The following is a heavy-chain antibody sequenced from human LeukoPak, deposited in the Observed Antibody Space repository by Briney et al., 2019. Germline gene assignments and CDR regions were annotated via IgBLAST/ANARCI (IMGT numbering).Heavy chain of an antibody. CDR1: GGSISSYY. Sequence: PSETLSLTCTVSGGSISSYYWSWIRQPPGKGLEWIEYIYYSGSTNYNPSLKSRVTISVDTSKNQFSLKLSSVTAADTAVYYCARGGRIGQSAVDYWGQGTLVTVSS. J-gene: IGHJ4*02. CDR2: IYYSGST. D-gene: IGHD2-15*01. V-gene: IGHV4-59*01. CDR3: ARGGRIGQSAVDY.